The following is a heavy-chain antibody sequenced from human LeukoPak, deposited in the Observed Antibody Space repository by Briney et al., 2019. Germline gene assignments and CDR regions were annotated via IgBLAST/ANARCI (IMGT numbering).Heavy chain of an antibody. J-gene: IGHJ4*02. CDR2: ISSSSSTI. CDR1: GFTFSSYS. V-gene: IGHV3-48*04. Sequence: GGSLRLSCAASGFTFSSYSMNWVRQAPEKGLEWVSYISSSSSTIYYTDSVKGRFTISRDNAKNSLYLQMNSLRAEDTAVYYCARDAYTLHYWGQGTLVTVSS. CDR3: ARDAYTLHY. D-gene: IGHD3-16*01.